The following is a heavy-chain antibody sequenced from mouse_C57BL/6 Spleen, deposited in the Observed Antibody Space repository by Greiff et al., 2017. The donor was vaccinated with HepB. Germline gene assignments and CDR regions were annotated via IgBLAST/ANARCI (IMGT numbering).Heavy chain of an antibody. Sequence: VQLQQPGAELVRPGSSVKLSCKASGYTFTSYWMDWVKQRPGQGLEWIGNIYPSDSETHYNQKFNDKATLTVDKSSSTAYMQLSSLTSEDSAVYYCARWGYYRSTPFAYWGQGTLVTVSA. CDR2: IYPSDSET. J-gene: IGHJ3*01. CDR3: ARWGYYRSTPFAY. D-gene: IGHD1-1*01. CDR1: GYTFTSYW. V-gene: IGHV1-61*01.